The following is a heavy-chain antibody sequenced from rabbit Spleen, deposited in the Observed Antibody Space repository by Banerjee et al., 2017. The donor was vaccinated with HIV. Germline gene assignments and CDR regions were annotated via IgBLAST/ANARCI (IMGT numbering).Heavy chain of an antibody. D-gene: IGHD8-1*01. CDR1: GFSFSSSYY. Sequence: EQLKESGGGLVQPEGSLTLTCTASGFSFSSSYYMCWVRQAPGKGLEWIACIATSSSFFTYYASWAKGRFTCSKASSTTVTLQMTSLTAADTATYFCARDTGTSFSTYGMDLWGPGTLVTVS. V-gene: IGHV1S45*01. CDR2: IATSSSFFT. CDR3: ARDTGTSFSTYGMDL. J-gene: IGHJ6*01.